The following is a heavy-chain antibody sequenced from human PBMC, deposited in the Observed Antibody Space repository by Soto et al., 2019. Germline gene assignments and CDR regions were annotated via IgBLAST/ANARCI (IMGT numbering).Heavy chain of an antibody. CDR3: AIEPVTYYYDSSGYYYSY. CDR2: INPSGGST. V-gene: IGHV1-46*01. J-gene: IGHJ4*02. D-gene: IGHD3-22*01. Sequence: ASVKVSCKASGYTFTSYYIHWVRQAPGQGLEWMGIINPSGGSTSYAQKFQGRVTMTRDTSTSTVYMELSSLRSEDTAVYYCAIEPVTYYYDSSGYYYSYWGQGTLVTVSS. CDR1: GYTFTSYY.